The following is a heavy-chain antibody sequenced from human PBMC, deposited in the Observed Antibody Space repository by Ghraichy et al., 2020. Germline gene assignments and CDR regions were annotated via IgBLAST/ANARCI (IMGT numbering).Heavy chain of an antibody. D-gene: IGHD5-24*01. Sequence: SETLSLTCAVSGGSISSGGYSWSWIRQPPGKGLEWIGYIYHSGSTYYNPSLKSRVTISVDRSKNQFSLKLSSVTAADTAVYYCARAPRSDGYYFDYWGQGTLVTVSS. CDR2: IYHSGST. J-gene: IGHJ4*02. CDR3: ARAPRSDGYYFDY. CDR1: GGSISSGGYS. V-gene: IGHV4-30-2*01.